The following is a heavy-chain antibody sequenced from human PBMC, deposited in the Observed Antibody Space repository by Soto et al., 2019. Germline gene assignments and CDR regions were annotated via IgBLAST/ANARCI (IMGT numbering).Heavy chain of an antibody. D-gene: IGHD3-3*01. J-gene: IGHJ4*02. CDR2: ISGNNGNT. CDR3: ARDEGPGGRVAPLTF. Sequence: DSVKVCFKASGYPFTTYGINLGRQAPGQGLEWMGWISGNNGNTNYARKFQGRVTMTRDTSTNTVYMELRSLISDDTAVYYCARDEGPGGRVAPLTFWGQGSLVTVSS. CDR1: GYPFTTYG. V-gene: IGHV1-18*01.